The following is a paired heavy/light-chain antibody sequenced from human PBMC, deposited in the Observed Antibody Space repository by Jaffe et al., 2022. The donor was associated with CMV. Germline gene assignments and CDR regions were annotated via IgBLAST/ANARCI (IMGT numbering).Light chain of an antibody. CDR1: SSNIGSNT. Sequence: QSVLTQPPSASGTPGQRVTISCSGSSSNIGSNTVNWYQQLPGTAPKLLIYSNNQRPSGVPDRFSGSKSGTSASLAISGLQSEDEADYYCAAWDDSLNGRFGGGTKLTVL. CDR2: SNN. J-gene: IGLJ2*01. CDR3: AAWDDSLNGR. V-gene: IGLV1-44*01.
Heavy chain of an antibody. Sequence: EVQLLESGGGLVQPGGSLRLSCAASGFTFSSYAMSWVRQAPGKGLEWVSAISGSGGSTYYADSVKGRFTISRDNSKNTLYLQMNSLRAEDTAVYYCAKVFRHYDILTGYYPPISFDYWGQGTLVTVSS. CDR3: AKVFRHYDILTGYYPPISFDY. V-gene: IGHV3-23*01. CDR2: ISGSGGST. CDR1: GFTFSSYA. J-gene: IGHJ4*02. D-gene: IGHD3-9*01.